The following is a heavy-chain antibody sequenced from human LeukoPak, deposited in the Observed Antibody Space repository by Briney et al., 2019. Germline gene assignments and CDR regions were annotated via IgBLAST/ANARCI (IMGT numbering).Heavy chain of an antibody. CDR3: TRYNNDHFDY. CDR2: ISYGGNKQ. Sequence: PGGSLRLSCAASGFIFSDYGVHWVRQVPGKGLEGVAVISYGGNKQYYGDSVKGRFTISRDNSKNTMSVQMDDLRAEDTAVYYCTRYNNDHFDYWGQGTLVTVSS. V-gene: IGHV3-30*03. CDR1: GFIFSDYG. D-gene: IGHD1-14*01. J-gene: IGHJ4*02.